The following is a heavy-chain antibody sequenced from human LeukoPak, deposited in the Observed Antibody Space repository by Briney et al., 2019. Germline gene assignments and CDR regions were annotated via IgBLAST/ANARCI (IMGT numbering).Heavy chain of an antibody. CDR3: AGKEGNWNDEHNWFDP. V-gene: IGHV4-38-2*02. D-gene: IGHD1-1*01. J-gene: IGHJ5*02. CDR1: GYSISSGYY. Sequence: SETLSLTCTVSGYSISSGYYWGWIRQPPGKGLEWIGSIYHSGSTYYNPSLKSRVTISVDTSKNQFSLKLSSVTAADTAVYYCAGKEGNWNDEHNWFDPWGQGTLVTVSS. CDR2: IYHSGST.